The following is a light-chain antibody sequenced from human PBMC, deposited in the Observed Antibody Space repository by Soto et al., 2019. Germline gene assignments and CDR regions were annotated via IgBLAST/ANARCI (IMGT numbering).Light chain of an antibody. Sequence: QSALTQPASVSGSPGQSITISCTGTSSDIGGYKYVSWYQQHPDKAPKLMIYEVNKRPSGVSNRFSGSKSGNTASLTISGLQAEDEADYYCSSYTTYTTMIFGGGTKLTVL. J-gene: IGLJ2*01. CDR2: EVN. CDR3: SSYTTYTTMI. V-gene: IGLV2-14*01. CDR1: SSDIGGYKY.